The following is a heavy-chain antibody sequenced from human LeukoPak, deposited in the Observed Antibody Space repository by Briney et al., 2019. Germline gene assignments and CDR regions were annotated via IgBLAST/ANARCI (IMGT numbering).Heavy chain of an antibody. J-gene: IGHJ4*02. D-gene: IGHD4-11*01. Sequence: GGSLRLSCAASGFTVSSNYMSWVRQAPGKGLEWVSVINSGGSTYYADSVKGRFTISRDNSKNTLYLQMNSLRAEDTAVYYCARDLYSNAGYYWGQGTPVTVSS. CDR1: GFTVSSNY. V-gene: IGHV3-66*01. CDR3: ARDLYSNAGYY. CDR2: INSGGST.